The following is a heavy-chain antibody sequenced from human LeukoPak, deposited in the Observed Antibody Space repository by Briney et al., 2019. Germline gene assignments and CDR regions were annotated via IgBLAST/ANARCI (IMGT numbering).Heavy chain of an antibody. CDR1: GYTFYNYA. CDR3: ARDSGRGWYEFQ. D-gene: IGHD6-19*01. CDR2: INTRTGDT. Sequence: ASVKVSCKASGYTFYNYAIHWLRQAPGQGLEWMGWINTRTGDTEYSQKFQGRVSITKDTPESTAYMELRSLRSEDMAVYYCARDSGRGWYEFQWGQGTLVTVSS. V-gene: IGHV1-3*03. J-gene: IGHJ4*02.